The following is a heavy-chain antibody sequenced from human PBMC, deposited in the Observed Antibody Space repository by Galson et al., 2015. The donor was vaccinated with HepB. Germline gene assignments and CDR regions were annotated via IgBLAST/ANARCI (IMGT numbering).Heavy chain of an antibody. V-gene: IGHV3-66*01. Sequence: SLRLSCAASGFTVSSNYMSWVRQASGKGLEWVSVIYSGGSTYYADSVKGRFTISRDNSKNTLYLQMNSLRAEDTAVYYCARDRFGTVLRYFDWLAVHYYYGMDVWGQGTTVTVSS. CDR2: IYSGGST. J-gene: IGHJ6*02. CDR1: GFTVSSNY. D-gene: IGHD3-9*01. CDR3: ARDRFGTVLRYFDWLAVHYYYGMDV.